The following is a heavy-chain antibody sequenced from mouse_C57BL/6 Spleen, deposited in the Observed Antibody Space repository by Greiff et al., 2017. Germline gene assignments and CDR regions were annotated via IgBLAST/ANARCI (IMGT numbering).Heavy chain of an antibody. CDR1: GFTFSSYG. J-gene: IGHJ4*01. Sequence: DVKLVESGGDLVKPGGSLKLSCEASGFTFSSYGMSWVRQTPDKRLEWVATISSGGSYTYYPDSVKGRFTIYRDNAKNTLYLQMSSLTSEDTAMYYCARRYDEQAMYYWGQGTSVTVSS. D-gene: IGHD2-14*01. V-gene: IGHV5-6*02. CDR3: ARRYDEQAMYY. CDR2: ISSGGSYT.